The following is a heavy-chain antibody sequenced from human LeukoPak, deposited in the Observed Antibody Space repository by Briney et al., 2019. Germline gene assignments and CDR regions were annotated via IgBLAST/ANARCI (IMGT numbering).Heavy chain of an antibody. J-gene: IGHJ4*02. CDR3: TREDRPFCPFAY. CDR2: ISHDGTT. CDR1: GGSIDITNY. V-gene: IGHV4-4*02. D-gene: IGHD3-22*01. Sequence: SETLSLTCGVSGGSIDITNYWSWVRQAPGKGLEWIGEISHDGTTNHNPSLRSRVAMSLDRANNQFSLSLTSVTAADTAVYYCTREDRPFCPFAYWGQGVLVTVSS.